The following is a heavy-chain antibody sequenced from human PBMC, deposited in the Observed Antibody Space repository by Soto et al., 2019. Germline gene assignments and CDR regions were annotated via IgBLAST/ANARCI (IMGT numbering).Heavy chain of an antibody. V-gene: IGHV3-9*01. CDR1: GFTFDDYA. D-gene: IGHD6-13*01. J-gene: IGHJ4*02. CDR3: AKDYGSSWYGSYYFDH. Sequence: PGGSLRLSCAASGFTFDDYAMHWVRQAPGKGLEWVSGISWNSGSIGYADSVKGRFTISRDNAKNSLYLQMNSLGAEDTALYYCAKDYGSSWYGSYYFDHWGQGTLVTVSS. CDR2: ISWNSGSI.